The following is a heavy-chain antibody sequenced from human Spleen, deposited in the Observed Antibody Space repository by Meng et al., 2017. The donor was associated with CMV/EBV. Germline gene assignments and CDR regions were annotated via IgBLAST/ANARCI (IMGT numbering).Heavy chain of an antibody. D-gene: IGHD3-3*01. V-gene: IGHV4-61*01. CDR1: GDSLSSGSHY. Sequence: SETLSLTCTVSGDSLSSGSHYWSWIRQPPGKGLEWIGSMYYSGSSKYNPSLKSRVTISVDTSNNQFSLKLSSVTAADTAVYYCARDKRITIFGIIIFAFDIWGQGTMVTVSS. J-gene: IGHJ3*02. CDR2: MYYSGSS. CDR3: ARDKRITIFGIIIFAFDI.